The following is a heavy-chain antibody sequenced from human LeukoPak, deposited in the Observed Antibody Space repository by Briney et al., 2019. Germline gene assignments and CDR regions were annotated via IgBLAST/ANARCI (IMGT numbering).Heavy chain of an antibody. D-gene: IGHD5-12*01. Sequence: GGSLRLSCAASGFTFNTYWIHWVRQAPGKGLVWVSRINSDGSSTTFAGSVKGRFTISRDNAKNTLYLQMTSLRAEDTAVYYCARGRGYTDYAFDNWGQGTLVTVSS. V-gene: IGHV3-74*03. CDR3: ARGRGYTDYAFDN. CDR2: INSDGSST. J-gene: IGHJ4*02. CDR1: GFTFNTYW.